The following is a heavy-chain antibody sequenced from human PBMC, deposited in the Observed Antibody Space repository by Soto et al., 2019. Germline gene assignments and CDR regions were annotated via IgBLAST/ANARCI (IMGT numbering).Heavy chain of an antibody. Sequence: ASVKVSCKVSGYTLTELSMHWVRQAPGKGLEWMGGFDPEDGETIYAQKFQGRVTMTEDTSTDTAYMELSSLRFEDTAVYYCAKGYGAIDAFDIWGQGTMVTVSS. CDR2: FDPEDGET. CDR1: GYTLTELS. V-gene: IGHV1-24*01. CDR3: AKGYGAIDAFDI. J-gene: IGHJ3*02. D-gene: IGHD2-2*01.